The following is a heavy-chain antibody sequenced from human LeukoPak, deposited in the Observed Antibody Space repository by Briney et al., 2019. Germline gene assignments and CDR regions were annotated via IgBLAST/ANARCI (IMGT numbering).Heavy chain of an antibody. D-gene: IGHD5/OR15-5a*01. CDR1: GFTVSSNY. V-gene: IGHV3-53*01. Sequence: GGSLRLSCAASGFTVSSNYMNWVRQAPGKGLEWVSIIYSGGSTFYADSVKGRFTISGDNSKNTLHLQMNSLRAEDTAVYYCARSNDAFDIWGQGTMVTVSS. CDR3: ARSNDAFDI. J-gene: IGHJ3*02. CDR2: IYSGGST.